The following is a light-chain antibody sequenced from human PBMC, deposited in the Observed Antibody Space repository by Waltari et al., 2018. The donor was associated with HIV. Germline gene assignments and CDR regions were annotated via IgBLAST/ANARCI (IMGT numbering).Light chain of an antibody. CDR1: QSVSSY. CDR2: DVP. V-gene: IGKV3-11*01. CDR3: QQRYNWPPRYR. J-gene: IGKJ2*03. Sequence: EIVLTQSPATLSLSPGERATLSCRASQSVSSYLAWYQQKPGQAPRLLIYDVPNRATGVPARFSGSGSGTDFTLSISSLEPEDFAVYFCQQRYNWPPRYRFGQGTKLDIK.